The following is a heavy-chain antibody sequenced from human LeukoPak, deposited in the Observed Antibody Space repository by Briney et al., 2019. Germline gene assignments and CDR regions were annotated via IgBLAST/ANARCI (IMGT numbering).Heavy chain of an antibody. D-gene: IGHD2-2*01. V-gene: IGHV1-69*13. Sequence: SVKVSCKASGGTFSSYAISWVRQAPGQGLEWMGGIIPIFGTANYAQKFQGRVTITADESTSTAYMELSSLRSEDTAVYYCASAPGYCSSTSCYAPYYYYGMDVWGQGTTVTVSS. J-gene: IGHJ6*02. CDR1: GGTFSSYA. CDR3: ASAPGYCSSTSCYAPYYYYGMDV. CDR2: IIPIFGTA.